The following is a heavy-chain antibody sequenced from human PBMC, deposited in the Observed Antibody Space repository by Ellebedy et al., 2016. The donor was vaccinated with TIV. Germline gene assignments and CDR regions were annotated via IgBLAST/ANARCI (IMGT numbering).Heavy chain of an antibody. D-gene: IGHD4-23*01. J-gene: IGHJ4*02. CDR1: GYTFTSYG. V-gene: IGHV1-18*01. Sequence: ASVKVSCKASGYTFTSYGISWVRQAPGQGLEWMGSISSYDGNTNYAQKFQGRLTMTADTSTSTAYMELTSLRSDDTAVYYCAVLATVVNPHFDHWGQGSLVTVSS. CDR2: ISSYDGNT. CDR3: AVLATVVNPHFDH.